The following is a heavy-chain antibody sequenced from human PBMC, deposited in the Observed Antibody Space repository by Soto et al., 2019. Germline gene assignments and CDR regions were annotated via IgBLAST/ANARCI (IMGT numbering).Heavy chain of an antibody. CDR3: AGRAIRYYYDSSGYFDY. CDR2: IYYSGST. J-gene: IGHJ4*02. Sequence: QVQLQESGPGLVKPSETLSLTCTVSGGSISSYYWSWIRQPPGKGLEWIGYIYYSGSTNYNPSLRSRVAISVDTTKNQFSLKLSSVIAADTAVYYCAGRAIRYYYDSSGYFDYWGQGTLVTVSS. D-gene: IGHD3-22*01. V-gene: IGHV4-59*01. CDR1: GGSISSYY.